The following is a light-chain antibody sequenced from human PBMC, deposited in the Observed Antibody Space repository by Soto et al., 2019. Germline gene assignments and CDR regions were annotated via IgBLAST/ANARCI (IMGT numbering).Light chain of an antibody. CDR2: GAS. CDR1: QSISSSY. CDR3: QQYGSSIT. J-gene: IGKJ5*01. Sequence: EIVLTQSPGTLSLSPGERATLSCMASQSISSSYLAWYQQKPGQAPRLLIYGASSRATGIPVRFSGSGSGTDLTLTISRLEPEDFAVYYCQQYGSSITFGQGTRLEI. V-gene: IGKV3-20*01.